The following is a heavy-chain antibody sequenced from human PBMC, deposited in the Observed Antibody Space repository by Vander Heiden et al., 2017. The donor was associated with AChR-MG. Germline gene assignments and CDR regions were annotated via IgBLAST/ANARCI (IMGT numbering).Heavy chain of an antibody. J-gene: IGHJ5*02. CDR2: IWYDGSNK. CDR1: GFTFSSSG. D-gene: IGHD2-2*01. CDR3: ARDVGEVGPAAYVGWFDP. Sequence: QVQLVESGGGVVQPGRSLRLSCAASGFTFSSSGMHWVRQAPGKGLEWVAVIWYDGSNKYYADSVKGRVTISRDNSKNTLYRQMNSLRAEDTAVYYCARDVGEVGPAAYVGWFDPWGQGTLVTVSS. V-gene: IGHV3-33*01.